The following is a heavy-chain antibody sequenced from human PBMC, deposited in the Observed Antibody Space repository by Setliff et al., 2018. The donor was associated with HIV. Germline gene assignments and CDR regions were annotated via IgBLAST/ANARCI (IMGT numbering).Heavy chain of an antibody. Sequence: QPGGSLRLSCAPSGFTFSDYGIHWVRQAPGKGLEWLTYIRYDASNKFYADSVKGRFTISRDNSKNTLFLQLNSLRVDDTAVYYCAKSCDVPSKPGPYYYSMDVWGKGTTVTVSS. V-gene: IGHV3-30*02. CDR1: GFTFSDYG. CDR2: IRYDASNK. D-gene: IGHD2-2*01. CDR3: AKSCDVPSKPGPYYYSMDV. J-gene: IGHJ6*03.